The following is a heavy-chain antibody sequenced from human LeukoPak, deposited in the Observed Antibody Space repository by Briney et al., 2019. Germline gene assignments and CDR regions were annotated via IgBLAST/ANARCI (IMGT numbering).Heavy chain of an antibody. CDR2: IYYSGST. CDR3: ARVAEMATAALFDY. CDR1: GGSISSYY. J-gene: IGHJ4*02. V-gene: IGHV4-59*01. Sequence: PSETLSLTCTVSGGSISSYYWSWIRQPPGKGLEWMGYIYYSGSTNYNPSLKSRVTISVDTSKNQFSLKLSSVTAADTAVYYCARVAEMATAALFDYWGQGTLVTVSS. D-gene: IGHD5-24*01.